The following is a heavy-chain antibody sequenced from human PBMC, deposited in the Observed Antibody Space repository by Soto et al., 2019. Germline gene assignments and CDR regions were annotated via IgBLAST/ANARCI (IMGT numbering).Heavy chain of an antibody. Sequence: SETLSLTCTVSGGSIGSYYRSWIRQPPGKGLEWIGYIYYSGITNYNPSLKSRVTISVDTSKNQFSLKLSSVTAADTAVYYCARYKSNYYYGMDVWGQGTTVTVSS. CDR1: GGSIGSYY. V-gene: IGHV4-59*01. D-gene: IGHD1-20*01. CDR3: ARYKSNYYYGMDV. J-gene: IGHJ6*02. CDR2: IYYSGIT.